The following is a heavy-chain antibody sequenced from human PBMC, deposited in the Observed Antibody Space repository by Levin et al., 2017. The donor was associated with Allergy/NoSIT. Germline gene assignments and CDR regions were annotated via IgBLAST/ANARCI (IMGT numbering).Heavy chain of an antibody. D-gene: IGHD3-16*02. CDR2: ISGSGSTI. CDR3: ARVAYEYVWGSFRYWLDF. CDR1: GFTFSDYY. V-gene: IGHV3-11*01. J-gene: IGHJ4*02. Sequence: SGESLKISCAASGFTFSDYYMSWIRQVPGKGLEWVSYISGSGSTIYYADSVKGRFTISRDNAKNSLYLQMNSLRAEDTAVYYCARVAYEYVWGSFRYWLDFWGQGTLVTVSS.